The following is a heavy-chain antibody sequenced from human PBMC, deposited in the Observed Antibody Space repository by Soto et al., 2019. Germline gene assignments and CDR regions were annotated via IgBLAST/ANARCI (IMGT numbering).Heavy chain of an antibody. J-gene: IGHJ4*02. Sequence: QVQLVESGGGVVQPGRSLRLSCAASGFTFSSYGMHWVRQAPGKGLEWVAVIWYDGSNKYYADSVKGRFTISRDNSKNTLYLQMNSLRAEDTAVYYCARDALMIVVASNSFDYWGQGTLVTVFS. D-gene: IGHD3-22*01. CDR3: ARDALMIVVASNSFDY. V-gene: IGHV3-33*01. CDR2: IWYDGSNK. CDR1: GFTFSSYG.